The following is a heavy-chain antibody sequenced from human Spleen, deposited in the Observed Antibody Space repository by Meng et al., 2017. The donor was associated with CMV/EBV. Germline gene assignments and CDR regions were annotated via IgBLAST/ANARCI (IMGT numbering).Heavy chain of an antibody. CDR2: IYYSGTT. CDR3: ARDSGYYPDY. D-gene: IGHD6-25*01. Sequence: CALSNFSITGGGFYWSWIRQRPGKGLEWIGYIYYSGTTYLNPSLKSRLTMSVDTSKNQFSLSLTSVTDADTAIYYCARDSGYYPDYWGQGTLVTSPQ. J-gene: IGHJ4*02. CDR1: NFSITGGGFY. V-gene: IGHV4-31*11.